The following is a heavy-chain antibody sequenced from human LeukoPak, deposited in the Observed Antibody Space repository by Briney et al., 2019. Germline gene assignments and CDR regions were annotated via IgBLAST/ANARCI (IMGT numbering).Heavy chain of an antibody. CDR3: ANEGGADYYDSSGYGSFDY. CDR2: IRYDGSNK. V-gene: IGHV3-30*02. J-gene: IGHJ4*02. D-gene: IGHD3-22*01. CDR1: GFTFRSYG. Sequence: GGSLRLSCAASGFTFRSYGMHWVRQAPGKGLEWVAFIRYDGSNKYYADSVKGRFTISRDNSKSTLYLQMNSLRAEDTAVYYCANEGGADYYDSSGYGSFDYWGQGTLVTVSS.